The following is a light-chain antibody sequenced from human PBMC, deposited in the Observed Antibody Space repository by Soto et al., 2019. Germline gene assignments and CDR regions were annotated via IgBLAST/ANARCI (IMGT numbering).Light chain of an antibody. CDR2: KAS. Sequence: DIQVTQSPSTLSASVGDRVTINCRASQNINDWLAWYQQKSGKAPKVLIYKASSLESGVPSRFSGSGSGTEFTLTICSLQTEDFATYYCQQYGANSPWTFGQGTKVEVK. V-gene: IGKV1-5*03. CDR3: QQYGANSPWT. CDR1: QNINDW. J-gene: IGKJ1*01.